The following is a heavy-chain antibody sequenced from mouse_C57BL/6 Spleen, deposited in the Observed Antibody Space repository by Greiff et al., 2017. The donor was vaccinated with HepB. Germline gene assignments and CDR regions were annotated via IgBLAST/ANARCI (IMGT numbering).Heavy chain of an antibody. CDR1: GYTFTDYN. Sequence: VQLKESGPELVKPGASVKMSCKASGYTFTDYNMHWVKQSHGKSLEWIGYINPNNGGTSYNQKFKGKATLTVNKSSSTAYMELRSLTSEDSAVYYCARGLDWYFDVWGTGTTVTVSS. J-gene: IGHJ1*03. CDR3: ARGLDWYFDV. CDR2: INPNNGGT. V-gene: IGHV1-22*01.